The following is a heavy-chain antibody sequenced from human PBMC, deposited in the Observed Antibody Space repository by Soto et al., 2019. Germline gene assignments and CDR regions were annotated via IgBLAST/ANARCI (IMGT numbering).Heavy chain of an antibody. Sequence: GSLRLSCAASGFTFSNAWMNWVRQAPGKGLEWVGRIKSKTDGGTTDYAAPVKGRFTISRDDSKNTLYLQMNSLKTEDTAVYYCTTDPDTIFGVTDFDYWGQGTLVTVSS. CDR3: TTDPDTIFGVTDFDY. CDR1: GFTFSNAW. V-gene: IGHV3-15*07. CDR2: IKSKTDGGTT. J-gene: IGHJ4*02. D-gene: IGHD3-3*01.